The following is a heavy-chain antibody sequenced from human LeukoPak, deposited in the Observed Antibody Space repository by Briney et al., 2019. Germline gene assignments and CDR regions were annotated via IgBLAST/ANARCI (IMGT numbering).Heavy chain of an antibody. CDR1: GGSISSSNW. D-gene: IGHD5-18*01. CDR3: ARSSLYSYDDAFDI. V-gene: IGHV4-4*02. Sequence: PSGTLSLTCAVSGGSISSSNWWSWVRQPPGKGLEWIGEIYHSGSTNYNPSLKSRVTISVDKSKNQFSLKLSSVTAADTAVYYCARSSLYSYDDAFDIWGQGTMVTVSS. J-gene: IGHJ3*02. CDR2: IYHSGST.